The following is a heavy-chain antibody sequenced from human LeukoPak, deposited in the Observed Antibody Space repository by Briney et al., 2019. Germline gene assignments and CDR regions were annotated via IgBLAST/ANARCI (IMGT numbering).Heavy chain of an antibody. Sequence: SETLSLTCAVYGGSYSGYYWSWIRQPPGKGLEWIGEINHSGSTNYNPSLKSRVTISVDTSKNQFSLKLSSVTAADTAVYYCARGVIGPSLRRVDIVAMFALDYWGQGTLVTVSS. CDR1: GGSYSGYY. D-gene: IGHD5-12*01. J-gene: IGHJ4*02. CDR3: ARGVIGPSLRRVDIVAMFALDY. CDR2: INHSGST. V-gene: IGHV4-34*01.